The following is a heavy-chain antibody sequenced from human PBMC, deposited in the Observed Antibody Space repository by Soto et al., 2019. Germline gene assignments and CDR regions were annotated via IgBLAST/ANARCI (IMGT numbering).Heavy chain of an antibody. CDR3: AKDTSSSPYYMDV. Sequence: EVQVLESGGGSVLPGGSLRLSCAASGFTFSNFAMAWVRHAPGKGLEWVSEITGSTGTTYYADSVKGRFTISRDNYKNTVHLQMNSLRPEDTAVYYCAKDTSSSPYYMDVWGKGTTVTVSS. CDR1: GFTFSNFA. CDR2: ITGSTGTT. V-gene: IGHV3-23*01. J-gene: IGHJ6*03. D-gene: IGHD2-2*01.